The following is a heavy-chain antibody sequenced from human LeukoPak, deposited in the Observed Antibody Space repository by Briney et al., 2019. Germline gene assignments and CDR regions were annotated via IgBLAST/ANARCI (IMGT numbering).Heavy chain of an antibody. Sequence: GSSVKVSCKASGGTFSSYAISWVRQAPGQGLEWMGGIIPIFGTANYAQKFQDRVTITADESTSTAYMELSSLRSEDTAVYYCARDSITIFGVPNWGHFDYWGQGTLVTVSS. D-gene: IGHD3-3*01. CDR1: GGTFSSYA. CDR3: ARDSITIFGVPNWGHFDY. CDR2: IIPIFGTA. J-gene: IGHJ4*02. V-gene: IGHV1-69*01.